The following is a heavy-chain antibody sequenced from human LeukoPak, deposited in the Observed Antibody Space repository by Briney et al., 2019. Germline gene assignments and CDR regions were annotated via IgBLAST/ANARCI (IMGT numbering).Heavy chain of an antibody. D-gene: IGHD1-26*01. CDR1: GGTFSSYA. V-gene: IGHV1-69*13. Sequence: SVKVSCKASGGTFSSYAISWVRQAPGQGLEWMGGIIPIFGTANYAQKFQGRVTITADESTSTTYMELSSLRSEDTAVYYCARSEADSGSYYVTFDYWGQGTLVTVSS. J-gene: IGHJ4*02. CDR3: ARSEADSGSYYVTFDY. CDR2: IIPIFGTA.